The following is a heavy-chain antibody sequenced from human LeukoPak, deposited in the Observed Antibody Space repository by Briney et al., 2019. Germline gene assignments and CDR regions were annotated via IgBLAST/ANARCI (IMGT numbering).Heavy chain of an antibody. D-gene: IGHD6-13*01. CDR3: ANGGDSSSWSTVDY. V-gene: IGHV3-30*18. CDR1: GFTFSSYG. CDR2: ISYDGSNK. J-gene: IGHJ4*02. Sequence: GGSLRLSCAASGFTFSSYGMHWVRQAPGKGLEWVAVISYDGSNKYYADSVKGRFTISRDNSKNTLYLQMNSLRAEDTAVCYCANGGDSSSWSTVDYWGQGTLVTVSS.